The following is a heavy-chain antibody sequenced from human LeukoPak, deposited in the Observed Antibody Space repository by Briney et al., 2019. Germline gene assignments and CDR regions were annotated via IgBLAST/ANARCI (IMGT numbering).Heavy chain of an antibody. Sequence: GGSLRLSCAASGFTFSSYAMSWVRQAPGKGLEWVSAISGSGGSTYCADSVKGRFTISRDNSKNTLYLQMNSLRAEDTAVYYCAKYGDYMHSRYFDYWGQGTLVTVSS. CDR1: GFTFSSYA. J-gene: IGHJ4*02. CDR2: ISGSGGST. V-gene: IGHV3-23*01. D-gene: IGHD4-17*01. CDR3: AKYGDYMHSRYFDY.